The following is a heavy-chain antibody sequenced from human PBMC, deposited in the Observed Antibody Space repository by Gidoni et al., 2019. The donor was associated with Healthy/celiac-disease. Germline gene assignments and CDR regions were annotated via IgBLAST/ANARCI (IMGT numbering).Heavy chain of an antibody. V-gene: IGHV3-33*01. D-gene: IGHD3-10*01. CDR1: GFTFSSYG. J-gene: IGHJ4*02. Sequence: QVQLVESGGGVVQPGRSLRPSCAASGFTFSSYGMHWVRQAPGKGLEWVAVIWYDGSNKYYADSVKGRFTISRDNSKNTLYLQMNSLRAEDTAVYYCARDSGVYYFDYWGQGTLVTVTS. CDR2: IWYDGSNK. CDR3: ARDSGVYYFDY.